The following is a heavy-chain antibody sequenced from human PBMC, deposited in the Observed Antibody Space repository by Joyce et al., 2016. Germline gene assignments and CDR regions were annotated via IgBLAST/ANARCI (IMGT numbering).Heavy chain of an antibody. D-gene: IGHD4-23*01. CDR3: ARIIGGGFAMHSMDV. Sequence: EVQLVQSGAEVKKPGESLRISCAGSGYNFATYWLAWVRQRPGRGLEWMVRNDTGDSYTNHSPSFQGPVTSSIDKSISTSYLQWNTLEASDTAMYYCARIIGGGFAMHSMDVWGKGTTVTVSS. J-gene: IGHJ6*03. CDR2: NDTGDSYT. V-gene: IGHV5-10-1*03. CDR1: GYNFATYW.